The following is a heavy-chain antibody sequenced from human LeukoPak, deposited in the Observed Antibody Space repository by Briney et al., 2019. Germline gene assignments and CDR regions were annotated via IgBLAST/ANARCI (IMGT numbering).Heavy chain of an antibody. J-gene: IGHJ4*02. CDR1: GGSFSGYY. Sequence: KASEALSLTCAVYGGSFSGYYWSWIRQPPGKGLEWIGEINHSGSTNYTPSLTSRVTISVDTSTNQCSLKLSSVTAADTSVYYCARAQPSGGSVDYWGQGTLVTVSS. D-gene: IGHD2-15*01. V-gene: IGHV4-34*01. CDR2: INHSGST. CDR3: ARAQPSGGSVDY.